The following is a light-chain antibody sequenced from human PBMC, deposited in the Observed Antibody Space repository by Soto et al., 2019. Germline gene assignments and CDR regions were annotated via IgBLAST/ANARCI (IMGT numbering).Light chain of an antibody. CDR1: QNVYNN. J-gene: IGKJ4*01. Sequence: EIVMTQSPATLSVSPGEGATRSCKASQNVYNNLAWYQQRPGQPPRLLIYDASTRATGISARFSGSGYGTEFTLTISILQSEDFAVYFCQQCRNWPLTFGGGTKVEIQ. V-gene: IGKV3-15*01. CDR2: DAS. CDR3: QQCRNWPLT.